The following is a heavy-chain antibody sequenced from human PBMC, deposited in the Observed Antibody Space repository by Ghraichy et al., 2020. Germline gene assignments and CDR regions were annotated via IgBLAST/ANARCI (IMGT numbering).Heavy chain of an antibody. CDR1: GFTFSSYW. CDR3: ARARYNWNYLNEDDAFDI. D-gene: IGHD1-7*01. J-gene: IGHJ3*02. Sequence: GSLRLSCAASGFTFSSYWMHWVRQAPGKGLVWVSRINSDGSSTSYADSVKGRFTISRDNAKNTLYLQMNSLRAEDTAVYYCARARYNWNYLNEDDAFDIWGQGTMVTVSS. CDR2: INSDGSST. V-gene: IGHV3-74*01.